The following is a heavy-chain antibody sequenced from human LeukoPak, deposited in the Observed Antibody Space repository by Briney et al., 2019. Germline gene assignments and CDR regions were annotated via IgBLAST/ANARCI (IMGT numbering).Heavy chain of an antibody. Sequence: SETLSLTCTVSGGSISSYYWSWIRQPPGKGLEWIGYIYYSGTTNYNPSLKSRVTISVDTSKNQFSLKLSSVTAADTAVYYCARHGLYYYDSSGSSDWYFDLWGRGTLVTVSS. D-gene: IGHD3-22*01. CDR3: ARHGLYYYDSSGSSDWYFDL. V-gene: IGHV4-59*08. J-gene: IGHJ2*01. CDR2: IYYSGTT. CDR1: GGSISSYY.